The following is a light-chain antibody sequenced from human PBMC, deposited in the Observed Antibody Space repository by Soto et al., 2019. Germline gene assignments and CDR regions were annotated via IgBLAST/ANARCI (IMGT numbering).Light chain of an antibody. CDR2: KAS. J-gene: IGKJ1*01. CDR3: QQYNGYSRT. CDR1: QSISNW. V-gene: IGKV1-5*03. Sequence: DIQMTQSPSTLSASVGDRVTITCRASQSISNWLAWYQQKPGKAPKLLIYKASNLEGGVPSRFSGSGSGTEFTLTISCLQPDDFATYYCQQYNGYSRTVGQGTKVEIK.